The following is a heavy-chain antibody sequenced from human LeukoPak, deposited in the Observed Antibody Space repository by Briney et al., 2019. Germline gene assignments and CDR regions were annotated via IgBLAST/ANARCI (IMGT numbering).Heavy chain of an antibody. CDR2: IYYSGST. CDR1: GGSISSYY. J-gene: IGHJ5*02. V-gene: IGHV4-59*01. D-gene: IGHD5-12*01. Sequence: PSETLSLTCTVSGGSISSYYWSWLRQPPGKGLEWIGYIYYSGSTNYNPSLKSRVTISVDTSKNLFSLKLSSVTAADTAVYYCARVMAITNWFDPWGQGTLVTLSS. CDR3: ARVMAITNWFDP.